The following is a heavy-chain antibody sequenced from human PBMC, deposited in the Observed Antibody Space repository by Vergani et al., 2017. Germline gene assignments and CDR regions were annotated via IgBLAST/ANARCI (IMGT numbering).Heavy chain of an antibody. D-gene: IGHD2-2*01. J-gene: IGHJ3*02. CDR1: GYTFTSYG. Sequence: QVQLVQSGAEVKKPGASVKVSCKASGYTFTSYGISWVRQAPGQGLEWMGWISAYNGNTNYAQKFQGRVTITADESTSTAYMELSSLRSEDTAVYYCARATEIEDIVVVPAADAFDIWGQGTMVTVSS. CDR3: ARATEIEDIVVVPAADAFDI. V-gene: IGHV1-18*01. CDR2: ISAYNGNT.